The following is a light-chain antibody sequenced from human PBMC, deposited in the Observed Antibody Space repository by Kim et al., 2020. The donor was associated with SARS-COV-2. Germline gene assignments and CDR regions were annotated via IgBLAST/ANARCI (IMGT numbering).Light chain of an antibody. J-gene: IGKJ4*01. CDR3: QHYHSLPLI. Sequence: ASVPHTVPITCHATHDINNYLNWSPQRPGKPPLLLIYHASNLQTVVPSRFTGGGSGTHFTFTLTSLQPEDFATYYCQHYHSLPLIFGGGTQV. CDR2: HAS. V-gene: IGKV1-33*01. CDR1: HDINNY.